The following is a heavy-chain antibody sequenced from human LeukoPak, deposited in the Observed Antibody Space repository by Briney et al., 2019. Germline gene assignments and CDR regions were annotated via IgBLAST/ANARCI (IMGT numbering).Heavy chain of an antibody. CDR1: GGSFNGYY. CDR2: INHSGST. Sequence: PSETLSLTCAVYGGSFNGYYWSWIRQPPEKGLEWIGEINHSGSTNYNPSLKSRVTISVDTSKNQFSLKLSSVTAADTAVYYCATLEAAVEGDYWGQGTLVTVSS. V-gene: IGHV4-34*01. CDR3: ATLEAAVEGDY. D-gene: IGHD6-19*01. J-gene: IGHJ4*02.